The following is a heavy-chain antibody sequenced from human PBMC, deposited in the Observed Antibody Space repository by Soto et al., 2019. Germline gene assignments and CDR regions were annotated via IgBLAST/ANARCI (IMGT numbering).Heavy chain of an antibody. CDR2: INHSGST. D-gene: IGHD2-21*02. Sequence: QVQLQQWGAGLLKPSETLSLTCAVYGGSFSGYYWSWIRQPPGKGLEWIGEINHSGSTNYNPSLKTRGTISVDPSKNQFSLKLSSVTAADTAVYYCARAGYGGNSEAFDIWGQGTMVTVSS. CDR3: ARAGYGGNSEAFDI. CDR1: GGSFSGYY. J-gene: IGHJ3*02. V-gene: IGHV4-34*01.